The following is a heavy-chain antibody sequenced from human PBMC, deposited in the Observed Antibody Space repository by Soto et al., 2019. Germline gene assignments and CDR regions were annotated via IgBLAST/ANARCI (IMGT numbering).Heavy chain of an antibody. D-gene: IGHD3-3*01. J-gene: IGHJ6*02. CDR1: GYTFTSYG. Sequence: ASVKVSCKASGYTFTSYGIIWVRQAPGQGLEWMGWISAYNGNANYAQKLQGRVTMTTDTSTSTAYMELRSLRSDDTAVYYCARANRDFWSGQTYYYYGMDVWGQGTTVTVSS. CDR3: ARANRDFWSGQTYYYYGMDV. V-gene: IGHV1-18*01. CDR2: ISAYNGNA.